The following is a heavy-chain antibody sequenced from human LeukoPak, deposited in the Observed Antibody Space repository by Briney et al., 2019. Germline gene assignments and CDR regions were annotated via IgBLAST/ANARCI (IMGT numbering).Heavy chain of an antibody. J-gene: IGHJ4*02. CDR2: IWYDGSNK. V-gene: IGHV3-33*01. Sequence: GGSLRFSCAASGFTFSSYGMHWVRQAPGKGLEWVAVIWYDGSNKYYADSVKGRFTISRDNSKNTLYLQMNSLRAEDTAVYYCATPTHSSSWYYFDYWGQGTLVTVSS. D-gene: IGHD6-13*01. CDR1: GFTFSSYG. CDR3: ATPTHSSSWYYFDY.